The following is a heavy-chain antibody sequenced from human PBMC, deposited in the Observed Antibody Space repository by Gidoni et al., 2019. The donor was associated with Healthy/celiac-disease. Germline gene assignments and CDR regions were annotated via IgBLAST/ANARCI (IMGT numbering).Heavy chain of an antibody. CDR3: ASGVVIEKALYYYYGMDV. CDR2: IIPIFGTA. D-gene: IGHD3-3*01. CDR1: GGTFSSYA. V-gene: IGHV1-69*06. Sequence: QVQLVQSGAEVKKPGSSVKVSCKASGGTFSSYALSWVRQAPGQGLEWMGGIIPIFGTANYAQKFQGRVTITADKSTSTAYMELSSLRSEDTAVYYCASGVVIEKALYYYYGMDVWGQGTTVTVSS. J-gene: IGHJ6*02.